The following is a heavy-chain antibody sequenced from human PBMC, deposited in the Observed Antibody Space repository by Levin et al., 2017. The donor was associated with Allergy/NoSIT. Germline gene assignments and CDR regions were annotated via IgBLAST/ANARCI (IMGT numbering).Heavy chain of an antibody. V-gene: IGHV5-51*01. Sequence: GESLKISCKGSGYSFTSYWIGWVRQMPGKGLEWMGIIYPGDSDTRYSPSFQGQVTISADKSISTAYLQWSSLKASDTAMYYCARLRGGSYSSYYFDYWGQGTLVTVSS. CDR2: IYPGDSDT. D-gene: IGHD1-26*01. CDR1: GYSFTSYW. CDR3: ARLRGGSYSSYYFDY. J-gene: IGHJ4*02.